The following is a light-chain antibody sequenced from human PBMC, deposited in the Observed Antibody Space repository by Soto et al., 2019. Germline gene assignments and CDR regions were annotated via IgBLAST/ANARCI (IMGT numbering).Light chain of an antibody. V-gene: IGLV2-14*01. CDR2: DVS. J-gene: IGLJ2*01. CDR3: SSYTRSSTHVV. CDR1: SSDVGGYNY. Sequence: QSALTQPASVSGSPGQSITISCTGTSSDVGGYNYVSWYQQHPGKAPKLMIYDVSNRPSGVSNRFSGSKSGNTASLTISGLQAEDEDDYYCSSYTRSSTHVVFGGGTKVTVL.